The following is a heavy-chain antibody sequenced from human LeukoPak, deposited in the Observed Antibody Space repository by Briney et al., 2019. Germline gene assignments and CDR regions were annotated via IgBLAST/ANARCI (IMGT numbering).Heavy chain of an antibody. CDR1: GLHFSGTA. V-gene: IGHV3-23*01. Sequence: GGSLRLSCAASGLHFSGTAMSWDRQAPGRGLEWVSAISHDGMNAYYADSVKGRFTISRDNSKKTVSVEMSSLTAADTGVYYCAKDGAQYSSGPECDPRGQGALATVSP. CDR2: ISHDGMNA. J-gene: IGHJ5*02. CDR3: AKDGAQYSSGPECDP. D-gene: IGHD6-19*01.